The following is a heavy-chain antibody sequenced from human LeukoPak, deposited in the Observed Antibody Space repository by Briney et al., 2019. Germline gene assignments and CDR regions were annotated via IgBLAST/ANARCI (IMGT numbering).Heavy chain of an antibody. D-gene: IGHD2-21*02. J-gene: IGHJ4*02. CDR1: GGTFSSYA. CDR2: IIPILGIA. V-gene: IGHV1-69*04. CDR3: ATTMIVVVTAIPYYFDY. Sequence: VASVEVSCKASGGTFSSYAISWVRQAPGQGLEWMGRIIPILGIANYAQKFQGRVTITADKSTSTAYMELSSLRSEDTAVYYCATTMIVVVTAIPYYFDYWGQGTLVTVSS.